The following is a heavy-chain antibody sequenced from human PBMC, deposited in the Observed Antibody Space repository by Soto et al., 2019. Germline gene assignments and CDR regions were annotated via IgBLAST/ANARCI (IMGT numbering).Heavy chain of an antibody. J-gene: IGHJ6*02. V-gene: IGHV3-53*01. Sequence: GGSLRLSCAASGFTVSSNHMSWVRQAPGKGLEWVSVIYSGGSTYYADSVKGRFTISRDNSKNTLYLQMNSLRAEDTAVYYCARGLYCSGGSCYGMDVWGQGTTVTVSS. CDR3: ARGLYCSGGSCYGMDV. CDR1: GFTVSSNH. D-gene: IGHD2-15*01. CDR2: IYSGGST.